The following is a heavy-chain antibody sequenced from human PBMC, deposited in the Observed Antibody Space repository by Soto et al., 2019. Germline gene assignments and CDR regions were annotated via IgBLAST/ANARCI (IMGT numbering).Heavy chain of an antibody. CDR1: GGSISSYY. V-gene: IGHV4-59*01. CDR3: ARNVDTARAYYFDY. D-gene: IGHD5-18*01. Sequence: PSETLSLTCTGSGGSISSYYWSWIRQPPGKGLEWIGYIYYNGNTNYNPSLRSRVTISVDTSKNQFSLKVTSVAAADTAVYYCARNVDTARAYYFDYWGQGTLVTVSS. CDR2: IYYNGNT. J-gene: IGHJ4*02.